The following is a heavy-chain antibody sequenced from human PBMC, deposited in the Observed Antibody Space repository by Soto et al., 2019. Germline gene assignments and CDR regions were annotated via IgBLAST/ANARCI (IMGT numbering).Heavy chain of an antibody. D-gene: IGHD6-6*01. CDR2: IYPGDSDT. V-gene: IGHV5-51*01. Sequence: AESLKISCNGSGYIFTSYWIGWVRQMPGKGLEWMGIIYPGDSDTRYSPSFQGQVTISADKSISTAYLQWSSLKASDTAMYYCARLGGMEYSSSSAYYYYGMDVWGQGTTVTVSS. J-gene: IGHJ6*02. CDR3: ARLGGMEYSSSSAYYYYGMDV. CDR1: GYIFTSYW.